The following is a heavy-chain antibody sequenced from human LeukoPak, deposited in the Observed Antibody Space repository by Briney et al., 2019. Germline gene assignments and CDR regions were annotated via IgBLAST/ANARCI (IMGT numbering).Heavy chain of an antibody. D-gene: IGHD2-2*02. CDR1: GFTFSSYA. CDR3: ARALGYCSSTSCYMDY. Sequence: HAGGSLRLSCAASGFTFSSYAMSWVRQAPGKGLEWVAVIWYDGSNKYYADSVKGRFTISRDNSKNTLYLQMNSLRAEDTAVYYCARALGYCSSTSCYMDYWGQGTLVTVSS. CDR2: IWYDGSNK. J-gene: IGHJ4*02. V-gene: IGHV3-33*08.